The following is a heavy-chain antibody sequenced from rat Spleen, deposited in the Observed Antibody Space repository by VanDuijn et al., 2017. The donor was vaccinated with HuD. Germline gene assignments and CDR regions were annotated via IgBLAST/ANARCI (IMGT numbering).Heavy chain of an antibody. J-gene: IGHJ4*01. D-gene: IGHD4-5*01. CDR2: INYDGSST. CDR3: ARHGRGKIAYYYVLDA. Sequence: EVQLVESDGGLVRPGRSLKLSCAASGFIFSDHYVAWVRQAPTKGLEWVATINYDGSSTFYLDSVRDRFTIAIDNTKSTLYLQMDSLKSEDTATYFCARHGRGKIAYYYVLDAWGQGASVTVSS. V-gene: IGHV5-29*01. CDR1: GFIFSDHY.